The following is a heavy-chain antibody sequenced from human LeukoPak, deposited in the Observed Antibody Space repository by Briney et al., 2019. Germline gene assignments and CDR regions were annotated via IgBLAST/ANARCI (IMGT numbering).Heavy chain of an antibody. CDR3: ARDLLLRYYFDY. D-gene: IGHD2-15*01. CDR1: GFTFSSYS. Sequence: PGGSLRLSCAASGFTFSSYSMNWVRQAQGKGLEGVSSISSSSSYIYYADSVKGRFTISRDNAKNSLYLQMNSLRAEDTAVYYCARDLLLRYYFDYWGQGTLVTVSS. J-gene: IGHJ4*02. V-gene: IGHV3-21*01. CDR2: ISSSSSYI.